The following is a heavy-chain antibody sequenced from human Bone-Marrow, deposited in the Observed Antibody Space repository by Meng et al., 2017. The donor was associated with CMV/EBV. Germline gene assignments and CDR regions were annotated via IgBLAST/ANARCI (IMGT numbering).Heavy chain of an antibody. CDR1: GGTFSSFA. J-gene: IGHJ6*02. Sequence: SVKVSCKASGGTFSSFAITRVRQAPGQGLEWMGGIIPIFGTANYAQKFQGRVTITTDESTSTAYMELSSLRSEDTAVYYCATASFDYNPVSFVGYYYGMDVWGQGTTVTVSS. CDR3: ATASFDYNPVSFVGYYYGMDV. D-gene: IGHD4-11*01. CDR2: IIPIFGTA. V-gene: IGHV1-69*05.